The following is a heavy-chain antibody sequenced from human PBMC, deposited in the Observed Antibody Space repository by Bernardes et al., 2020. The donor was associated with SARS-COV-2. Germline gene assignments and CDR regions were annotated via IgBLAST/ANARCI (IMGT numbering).Heavy chain of an antibody. V-gene: IGHV4-59*01. CDR2: IYYSGST. CDR3: ARVGCSSTSCYQLDY. D-gene: IGHD2-2*01. J-gene: IGHJ4*02. Sequence: SETLSLTCTVSGGSISSYYWSWIRQPPGKGLEWIGYIYYSGSTNYNPSLKSRVTISVDTSKNQFSLKLSSVTAADTAVYYCARVGCSSTSCYQLDYWGQGTLVTVSS. CDR1: GGSISSYY.